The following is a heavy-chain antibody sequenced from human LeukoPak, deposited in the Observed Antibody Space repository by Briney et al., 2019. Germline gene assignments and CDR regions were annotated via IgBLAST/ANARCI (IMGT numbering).Heavy chain of an antibody. CDR1: GGTFSSYA. CDR2: IIPILGTA. Sequence: GSSVKVSCKASGGTFSSYAISWVRQAPGQGLEWMGRIIPILGTANYAQKFQGRVTITADKSTSTAYMELSSLRSEDTAVYYCARGRGDGYNYEYSFDYWGQGTLVTVSS. CDR3: ARGRGDGYNYEYSFDY. J-gene: IGHJ4*02. D-gene: IGHD5-24*01. V-gene: IGHV1-69*04.